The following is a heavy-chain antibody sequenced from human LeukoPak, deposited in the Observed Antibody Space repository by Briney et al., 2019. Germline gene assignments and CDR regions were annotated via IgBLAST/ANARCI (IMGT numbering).Heavy chain of an antibody. CDR2: IYYSGST. V-gene: IGHV4-59*01. CDR3: ARLLWFGDRWFDP. Sequence: SETLSLTCAVYGGSFSGYYWSWIRQPPGKGLEWIGYIYYSGSTNYNPSLKSRVTISVDTSKNQFSLKLSSVTAADTAVYYCARLLWFGDRWFDPWGQGTLVTVSS. J-gene: IGHJ5*02. D-gene: IGHD3-10*01. CDR1: GGSFSGYY.